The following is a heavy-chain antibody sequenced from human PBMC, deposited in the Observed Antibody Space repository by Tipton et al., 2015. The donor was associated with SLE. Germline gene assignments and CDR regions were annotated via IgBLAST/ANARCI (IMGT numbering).Heavy chain of an antibody. J-gene: IGHJ2*01. CDR1: GFNVSDKY. D-gene: IGHD2-21*02. CDR3: ARDGVTPFYWYFDL. CDR2: FYSGGDT. Sequence: SLRLSCAAFGFNVSDKYMSWVRQAPGKGLEWVSIFYSGGDTYYADSVKGRFIVSRDNSKNILYLHMNSLRAEDSAVYFCARDGVTPFYWYFDLWGRGTPVTVSS. V-gene: IGHV3-66*01.